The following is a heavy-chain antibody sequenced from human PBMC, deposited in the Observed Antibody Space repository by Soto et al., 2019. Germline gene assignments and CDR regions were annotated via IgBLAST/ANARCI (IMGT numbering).Heavy chain of an antibody. CDR2: IWYDGSNK. Sequence: QVQLVESGGGVVQPGRSLRLSCAASGFTFSSYGMHWVRQAPGKGLEWVAVIWYDGSNKYYADSVKGRFTISRDNSKNTLYLQMNRLIAEDTAVYYCAKDLPSDYYDSSGLFDYCGQGTLVTVSS. CDR3: AKDLPSDYYDSSGLFDY. J-gene: IGHJ4*02. D-gene: IGHD3-22*01. CDR1: GFTFSSYG. V-gene: IGHV3-33*06.